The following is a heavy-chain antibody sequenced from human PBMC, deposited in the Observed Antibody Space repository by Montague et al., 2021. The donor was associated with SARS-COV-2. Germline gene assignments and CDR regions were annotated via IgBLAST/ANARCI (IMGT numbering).Heavy chain of an antibody. CDR1: GGSLSSLY. V-gene: IGHV4-59*11. CDR2: IHYSGST. CDR3: AGVAELDVFSVYHYGLDV. D-gene: IGHD5/OR15-5a*01. Sequence: SETLSLTCSVSGGSLSSLYWSWIRQPPGKGLEYICYIHYSGSTNFSPSLNSRVSISLDTSKNQFTLNLRSVTTADTAVYYCAGVAELDVFSVYHYGLDVWGQGTTVTVSS. J-gene: IGHJ6*02.